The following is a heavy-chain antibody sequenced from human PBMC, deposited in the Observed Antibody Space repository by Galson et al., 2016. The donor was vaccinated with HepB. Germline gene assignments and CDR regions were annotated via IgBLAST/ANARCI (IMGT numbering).Heavy chain of an antibody. CDR3: ARGDYSSASGIPFDY. J-gene: IGHJ4*02. Sequence: ETLSLTCNVSGGFTDGFISRTCNSCNYWGWIRQPPGKGLVWIGDMSHRGSSNYNPSLRRRVTISVDTSKNQFSLRLRSVPAADAAVYYCARGDYSSASGIPFDYWGRGTLATVSS. CDR1: GGFTDGFISRTCNSCNY. V-gene: IGHV4-39*07. D-gene: IGHD6-6*01. CDR2: MSHRGSS.